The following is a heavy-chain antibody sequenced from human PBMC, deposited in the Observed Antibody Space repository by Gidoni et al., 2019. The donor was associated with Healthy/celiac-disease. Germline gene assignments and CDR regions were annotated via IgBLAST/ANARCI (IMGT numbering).Heavy chain of an antibody. Sequence: RRVTMTEDTSTDTAYMELSSLRSEDTAVYYCATDQVVVRAFDIWGQGTMVTVSS. V-gene: IGHV1-24*01. CDR3: ATDQVVVRAFDI. J-gene: IGHJ3*02. D-gene: IGHD2-15*01.